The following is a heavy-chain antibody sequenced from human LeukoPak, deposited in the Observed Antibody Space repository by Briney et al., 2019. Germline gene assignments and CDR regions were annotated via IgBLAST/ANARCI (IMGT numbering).Heavy chain of an antibody. J-gene: IGHJ6*03. CDR1: GGSFSGYY. D-gene: IGHD2-2*01. V-gene: IGHV4-34*01. CDR3: ARSAYCSSTSCYSYYYYMDV. Sequence: SETLSLTCAVYGGSFSGYYWSWIRQPPGKGLEWIGEINHSGSTNYNPSLKSRVTISVDTSKNQFSLKLSSVTAADTAIYYCARSAYCSSTSCYSYYYYMDVWGKGTTVTTSS. CDR2: INHSGST.